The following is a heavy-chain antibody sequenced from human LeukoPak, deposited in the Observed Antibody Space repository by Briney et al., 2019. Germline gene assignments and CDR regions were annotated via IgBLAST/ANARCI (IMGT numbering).Heavy chain of an antibody. V-gene: IGHV3-21*01. J-gene: IGHJ4*02. CDR2: ISSSSSI. CDR3: AREGTGSFFDF. CDR1: GFTFNRYS. D-gene: IGHD1-26*01. Sequence: GGSLRLSCAASGFTFNRYSVHWVRQAPGKGLEWVSFISSSSSIDYADSVKGRFTVSRDNAKNSLCLQMNSLGGEDTAFYYCAREGTGSFFDFWGRGTLVTVSS.